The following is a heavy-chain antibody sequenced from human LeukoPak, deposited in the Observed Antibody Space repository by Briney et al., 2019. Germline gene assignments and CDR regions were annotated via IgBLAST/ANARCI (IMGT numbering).Heavy chain of an antibody. V-gene: IGHV3-21*01. CDR3: ARVVDLWSPDAFDI. CDR2: ISSSSSYI. Sequence: GGSLRLSCAASGFTFSSYSMNWVRQAPGKGLEWVSSISSSSSYIYYADSVKGRFTISRDNVKNSLYLQMNSLRAEDTAVYYCARVVDLWSPDAFDIWGQGTMVTVSS. D-gene: IGHD3-3*01. J-gene: IGHJ3*02. CDR1: GFTFSSYS.